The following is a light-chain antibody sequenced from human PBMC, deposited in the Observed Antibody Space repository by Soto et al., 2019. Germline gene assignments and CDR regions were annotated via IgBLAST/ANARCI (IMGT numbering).Light chain of an antibody. CDR2: VAS. J-gene: IGKJ5*01. CDR3: QQLFSFPPT. V-gene: IGKV1-9*01. CDR1: QGINNY. Sequence: DIQLTQSPSFLSASVGDRVTIPCRASQGINNYLAWYQQNPGKAPNLLIYVASTLQSGVPSRFSGSGSGTEFTLTISSLQPEDLGTYYCQQLFSFPPTFGQGTRLEIK.